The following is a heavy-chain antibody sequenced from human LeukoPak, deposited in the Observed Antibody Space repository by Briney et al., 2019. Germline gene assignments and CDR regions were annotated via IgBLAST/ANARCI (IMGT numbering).Heavy chain of an antibody. V-gene: IGHV1-18*01. J-gene: IGHJ6*02. CDR3: ARERYCSGGSCYVDYYYGMDV. CDR2: ISAYNGNT. D-gene: IGHD2-15*01. Sequence: ASVKLSCKASGYTFTSYGISWVRQAPGQGLEWMGWISAYNGNTNYAQKLQGRVTMTTDTSTSTAYLELRSLRSDDTAVYYCARERYCSGGSCYVDYYYGMDVWGQGTTVTVSS. CDR1: GYTFTSYG.